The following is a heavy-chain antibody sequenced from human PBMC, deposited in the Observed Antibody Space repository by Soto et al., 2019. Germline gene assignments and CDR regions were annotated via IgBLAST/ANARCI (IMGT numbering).Heavy chain of an antibody. Sequence: GGSLRLSCAASGFTFSSDSMNWVRQAPGKGLEWVSSISSSSSYIYYADSVKGRFTISRDNAKNSLYLQMNSLRAEDTAVYYCASNMRGDFWSGYYTGYWGQGTLVTVS. J-gene: IGHJ4*02. CDR1: GFTFSSDS. CDR2: ISSSSSYI. V-gene: IGHV3-21*01. CDR3: ASNMRGDFWSGYYTGY. D-gene: IGHD3-3*01.